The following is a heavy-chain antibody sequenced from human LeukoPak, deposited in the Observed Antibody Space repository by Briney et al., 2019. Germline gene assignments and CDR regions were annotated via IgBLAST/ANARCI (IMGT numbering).Heavy chain of an antibody. V-gene: IGHV3-23*01. J-gene: IGHJ5*02. D-gene: IGHD2-2*03. CDR2: ISGSGDRT. CDR3: AKRGYCSGITCYLNYFDP. CDR1: GFTFGSYG. Sequence: GGSLRLSCAAPGFTFGSYGMSWVRQAPGKGLEWVSDISGSGDRTDYADSVKGRLTISRDNSKDTVYLEMNSVRAEDTAIYYCAKRGYCSGITCYLNYFDPWGQGTLVTVSS.